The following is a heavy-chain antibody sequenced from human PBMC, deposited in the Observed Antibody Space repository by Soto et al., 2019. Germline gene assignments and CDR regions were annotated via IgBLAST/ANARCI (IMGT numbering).Heavy chain of an antibody. CDR2: IYYSGTT. D-gene: IGHD1-26*01. Sequence: QVQLQESGPGLVKPSDTLSLTCAVSGYSISSSNWWGWIRQPPGKGLEWIGYIYYSGTTYYNPSLKSRVTMSVDTSKNQFSLKLTSVSAVDTAVYYCAKREIQGPIDYWGQGTLVTVSS. CDR1: GYSISSSNW. CDR3: AKREIQGPIDY. J-gene: IGHJ4*02. V-gene: IGHV4-28*01.